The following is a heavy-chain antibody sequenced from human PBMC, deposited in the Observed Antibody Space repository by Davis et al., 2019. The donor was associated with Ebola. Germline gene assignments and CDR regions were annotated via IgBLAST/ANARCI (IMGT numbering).Heavy chain of an antibody. CDR1: GFTSSSYA. V-gene: IGHV3-23*01. J-gene: IGHJ4*02. CDR3: AKDLYGDYDLDS. Sequence: PGGSLRLSCAASGFTSSSYAMSWVRQAPGKGLEWVSLISGSDGSTYYADSVKGRFTISRDNSKNTLYLQMNSLRAEDTAVYYCAKDLYGDYDLDSWGQGTLVTVSS. D-gene: IGHD2-21*02. CDR2: ISGSDGST.